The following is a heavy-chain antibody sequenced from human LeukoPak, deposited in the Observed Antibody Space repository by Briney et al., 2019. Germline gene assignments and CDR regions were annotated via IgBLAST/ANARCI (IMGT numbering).Heavy chain of an antibody. J-gene: IGHJ6*02. V-gene: IGHV3-23*01. CDR2: ISGSGGST. CDR3: AKGLEGLQPKDGMDV. CDR1: GFTFSSYA. D-gene: IGHD4-11*01. Sequence: GASLRLSCATPGFTFSSYAMSWVRQAPGKGLEWVSAISGSGGSTYYADSVKGRFTISRDNSKNTLYLQMNSLRAEDTAVYYCAKGLEGLQPKDGMDVWGQGTTVTVSS.